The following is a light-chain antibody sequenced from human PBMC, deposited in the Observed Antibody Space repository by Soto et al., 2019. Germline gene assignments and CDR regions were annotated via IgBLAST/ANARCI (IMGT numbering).Light chain of an antibody. CDR2: DAS. Sequence: EIVLTQSPATLSLSPGERGTLSCRASQSVSSYLAWYQQKPGQAPRLLIYDASNRATGIPARFSGSGSGTDFTLTISSLEPEDFAGYYCQQRSNFGGGTKVEIK. CDR1: QSVSSY. CDR3: QQRSN. V-gene: IGKV3-11*01. J-gene: IGKJ4*01.